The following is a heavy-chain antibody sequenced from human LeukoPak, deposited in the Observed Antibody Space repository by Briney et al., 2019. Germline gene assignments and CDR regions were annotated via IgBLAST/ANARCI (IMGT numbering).Heavy chain of an antibody. CDR2: ISWNSGTI. CDR1: GGSISSYY. Sequence: LTLTCTVSGGSISSYYWSWIRQPPGKGLEWVSGISWNSGTIDYADSVKGRFTTSRDNAKKSLYLQMNSLRTEDTALYYCVKEYQLLEVALDIWGQGTMVTVSS. D-gene: IGHD2-2*01. J-gene: IGHJ3*02. V-gene: IGHV3-9*01. CDR3: VKEYQLLEVALDI.